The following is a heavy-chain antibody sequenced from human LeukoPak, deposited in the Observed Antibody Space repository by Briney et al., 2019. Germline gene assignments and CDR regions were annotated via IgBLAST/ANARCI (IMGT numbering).Heavy chain of an antibody. D-gene: IGHD4-17*01. V-gene: IGHV3-23*01. CDR1: GFTFSSHA. Sequence: GGSLRLSCAASGFTFSSHAMSWVRQAPGRGLEWVSSIGISGSNAYYADSVKGRFTISRDNSRNTLYLQMDSLRAEDSAIYYCAKELRPNDYWGQGTLVTVSS. CDR3: AKELRPNDY. CDR2: IGISGSNA. J-gene: IGHJ4*02.